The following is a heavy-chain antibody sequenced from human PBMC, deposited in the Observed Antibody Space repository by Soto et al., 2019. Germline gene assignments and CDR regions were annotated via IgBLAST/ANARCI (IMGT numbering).Heavy chain of an antibody. CDR2: VSFDGTNK. V-gene: IGHV3-30-3*01. CDR3: ARAMDIGMASKDNWFDP. CDR1: GFSFSNFS. Sequence: GGSLILSCAASGFSFSNFSMHWVRQAPGKGLEWVAVVSFDGTNKYYTDSVKGRFTISRDNSKNTVYLQVNSLRDEDTAVYYCARAMDIGMASKDNWFDPWGQGTLVTVSS. J-gene: IGHJ5*02. D-gene: IGHD2-2*03.